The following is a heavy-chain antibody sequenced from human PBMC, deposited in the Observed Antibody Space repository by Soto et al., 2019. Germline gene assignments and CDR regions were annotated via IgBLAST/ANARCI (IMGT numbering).Heavy chain of an antibody. Sequence: GGSLRLSCAASGFTFSSYSMNWVRQAPGKGLEWVSSISSSSSYIYYADSVKGRFTISRDNAKNSLYLQMNSLGAEDTAVYYCARDRASIWSGPPGRGEDYYYGMDVWGQGTTVTVSS. J-gene: IGHJ6*02. CDR3: ARDRASIWSGPPGRGEDYYYGMDV. D-gene: IGHD3-3*01. CDR2: ISSSSSYI. V-gene: IGHV3-21*01. CDR1: GFTFSSYS.